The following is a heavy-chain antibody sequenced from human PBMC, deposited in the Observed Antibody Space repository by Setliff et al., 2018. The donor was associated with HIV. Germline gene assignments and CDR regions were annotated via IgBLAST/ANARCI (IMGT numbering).Heavy chain of an antibody. Sequence: ASVKVSCKASGFTFSDYSMHWVRQAPGQGLEWMGWVRPYNADKNYAQKFQGRVTMTSDTSISTAYLELSGLTSDDTAIQYCARGRAYGSSGSCYRPLVYYFYYMDVWGTGTTVTVSS. CDR1: GFTFSDYS. J-gene: IGHJ6*03. D-gene: IGHD2-15*01. CDR2: VRPYNADK. V-gene: IGHV1-2*02. CDR3: ARGRAYGSSGSCYRPLVYYFYYMDV.